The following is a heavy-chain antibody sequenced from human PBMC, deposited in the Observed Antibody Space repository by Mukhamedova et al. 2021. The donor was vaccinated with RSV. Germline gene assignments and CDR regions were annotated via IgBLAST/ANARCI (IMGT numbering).Heavy chain of an antibody. CDR3: ARASSGIYNY. D-gene: IGHD1-26*01. Sequence: ATGQGLEWMGWMNPNSGNTGYAQNFQGRVTMTRNTSISTAYMELSSLRSEDTAVYYCARASSGIYNYWGQGTLGTVSS. J-gene: IGHJ4*02. CDR2: MNPNSGNT. V-gene: IGHV1-8*01.